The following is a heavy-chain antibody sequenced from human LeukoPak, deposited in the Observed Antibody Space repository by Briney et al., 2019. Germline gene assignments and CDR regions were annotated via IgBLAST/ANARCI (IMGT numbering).Heavy chain of an antibody. D-gene: IGHD2-2*02. CDR3: ARGICSSTSCYTPGALDI. J-gene: IGHJ3*02. Sequence: EPSETLSLTCTVSGGSISSGGYYWSWIRQHPGKGLEWIGYIYYSGSTYYNPSLKSRVTMSVDTSKNQFSLKLSSVTAAETAVYYCARGICSSTSCYTPGALDIWGQGTMVTVST. V-gene: IGHV4-31*03. CDR1: GGSISSGGYY. CDR2: IYYSGST.